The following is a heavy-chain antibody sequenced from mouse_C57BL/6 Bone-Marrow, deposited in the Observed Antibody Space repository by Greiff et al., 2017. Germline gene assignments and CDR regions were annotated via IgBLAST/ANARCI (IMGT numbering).Heavy chain of an antibody. Sequence: VQLQQSGPELVKPGASVKISCKASGYAFSSSWMNWVKQRPGKGLEWIGRIYPGAGDTNYNGKFKGKATLTADKSSSTAYMQLSSLTSEDSAVYFCARKWMGYLDYWGQGTTLTVSS. CDR3: ARKWMGYLDY. CDR2: IYPGAGDT. CDR1: GYAFSSSW. J-gene: IGHJ2*01. V-gene: IGHV1-82*01. D-gene: IGHD2-3*01.